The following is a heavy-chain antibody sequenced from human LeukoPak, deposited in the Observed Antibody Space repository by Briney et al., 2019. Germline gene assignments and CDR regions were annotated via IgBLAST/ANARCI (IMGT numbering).Heavy chain of an antibody. Sequence: SETLSLTCAVYNGSLSGYYWSWIRQHPGKGLEWIGYIYYSGSTYYNPSLKSRVTISVDTSKNQFSLKLSSVTAADTAVYYCARAPGDGDYFDYWGQGTLVTVSS. CDR2: IYYSGST. D-gene: IGHD3-16*01. CDR3: ARAPGDGDYFDY. J-gene: IGHJ4*02. CDR1: NGSLSGYY. V-gene: IGHV4-31*11.